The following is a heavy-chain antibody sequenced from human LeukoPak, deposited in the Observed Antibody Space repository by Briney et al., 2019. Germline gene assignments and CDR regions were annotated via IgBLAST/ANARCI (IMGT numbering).Heavy chain of an antibody. D-gene: IGHD3-10*01. V-gene: IGHV4-39*01. CDR3: ARHRQTIVGLLDYYFDY. J-gene: IGHJ4*02. CDR2: IYYSGST. Sequence: SESLSLTCTVSGGSISSSSYYWGWIRQPPGKGLEWIGTIYYSGSTYYNPSLKSRVTISVDTSKNQFSLKLSSVTAADTAVYYCARHRQTIVGLLDYYFDYWGQGTLVTVSS. CDR1: GGSISSSSYY.